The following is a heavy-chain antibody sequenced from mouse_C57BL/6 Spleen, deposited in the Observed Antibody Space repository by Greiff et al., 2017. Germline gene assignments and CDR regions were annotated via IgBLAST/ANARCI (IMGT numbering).Heavy chain of an antibody. J-gene: IGHJ1*03. CDR3: ARSIYYYGRSYGDFDV. D-gene: IGHD1-1*01. CDR2: INPNNGGT. Sequence: VQLQQSGPELVKPGASVKIPCKASGYTFTDYNMDWVKQSHGKSLEWIGDINPNNGGTIYNQKFKGKATLTVDKSSSTAYMELRSLTSEDTAVYDCARSIYYYGRSYGDFDVWGTGTTVTVSS. CDR1: GYTFTDYN. V-gene: IGHV1-18*01.